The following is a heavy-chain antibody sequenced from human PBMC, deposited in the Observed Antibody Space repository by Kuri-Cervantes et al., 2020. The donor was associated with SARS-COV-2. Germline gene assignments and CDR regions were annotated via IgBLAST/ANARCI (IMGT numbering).Heavy chain of an antibody. CDR1: GFTFSTYS. CDR2: ISSSSSQR. J-gene: IGHJ3*02. V-gene: IGHV3-21*01. CDR3: AKVFQWFAVPAAIGAFDI. Sequence: GESLKISCAASGFTFSTYSMTWVRQAPGKGLEWVSSISSSSSQRYYVDSVKGRFTISRDNAKNSLYLQMNSLRAEDTAVYYCAKVFQWFAVPAAIGAFDIWGQGTMVTVSS. D-gene: IGHD2-2*02.